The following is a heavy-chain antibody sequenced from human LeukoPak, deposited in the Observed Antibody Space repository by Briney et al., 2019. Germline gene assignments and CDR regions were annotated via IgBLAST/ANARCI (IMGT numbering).Heavy chain of an antibody. V-gene: IGHV6-1*01. J-gene: IGHJ4*02. D-gene: IGHD1-14*01. CDR1: GDSVSSNSGT. CDR3: AKLGPYKSFDY. Sequence: SQTLSLTCAISGDSVSSNSGTWDWIRHSPSRGLEWLGRTYYRSKWYNDYAVSVKSRISINPDTSKNQFSLQLNSVTPEDTAVYYCAKLGPYKSFDYWGQGTLVTVSS. CDR2: TYYRSKWYN.